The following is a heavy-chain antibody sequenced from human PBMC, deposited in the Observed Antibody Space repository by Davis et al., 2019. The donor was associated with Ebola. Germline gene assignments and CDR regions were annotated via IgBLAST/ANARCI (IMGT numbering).Heavy chain of an antibody. CDR2: VRYDGNDQ. CDR3: ARDSDDYSFDY. D-gene: IGHD4-11*01. V-gene: IGHV3-30*02. Sequence: GESLKISCAASGFTFSSYSMNWVRQAPGKGLEWVAFVRYDGNDQNYADSVKGRFTISRDNSKNTLYLQMNSLRPEDTAVYYCARDSDDYSFDYWGQGTLVTVSS. CDR1: GFTFSSYS. J-gene: IGHJ4*02.